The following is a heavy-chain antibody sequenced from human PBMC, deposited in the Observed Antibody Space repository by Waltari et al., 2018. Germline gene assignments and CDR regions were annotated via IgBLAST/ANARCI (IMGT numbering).Heavy chain of an antibody. CDR1: GYSISSGYY. CDR3: ASGGGGAWYDAFDI. CDR2: IYHSGST. Sequence: QVQLQESGPGLVKPSEALSLTCTVSGYSISSGYYCGWIRHPPGKGLEWIGSIYHSGSTYYNPSLKSRVTISVDTSKNQFSLKLSSVTAADTAVYYCASGGGGAWYDAFDIWGQGTMVTVSS. D-gene: IGHD6-13*01. V-gene: IGHV4-38-2*02. J-gene: IGHJ3*02.